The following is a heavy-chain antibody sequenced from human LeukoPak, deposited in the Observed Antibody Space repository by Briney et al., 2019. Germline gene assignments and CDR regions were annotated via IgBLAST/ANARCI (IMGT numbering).Heavy chain of an antibody. D-gene: IGHD3-10*01. V-gene: IGHV3-21*01. Sequence: GGSLRLSCAASGFTFSSYSMNWVRQAPGKGLGWVSSISSSSSYIYYADSVKGRFTISRDNAKNSLYLQMNSLRAEDTALYYCASVDYYGSGNYYNDVDYWGQGTLVTVSS. J-gene: IGHJ4*02. CDR3: ASVDYYGSGNYYNDVDY. CDR2: ISSSSSYI. CDR1: GFTFSSYS.